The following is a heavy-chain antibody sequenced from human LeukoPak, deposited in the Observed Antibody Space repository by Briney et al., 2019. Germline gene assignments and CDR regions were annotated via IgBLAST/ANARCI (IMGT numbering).Heavy chain of an antibody. D-gene: IGHD5-18*01. J-gene: IGHJ4*02. V-gene: IGHV3-30*02. Sequence: SGGSLRLPCAASGFTFSSYGMHWVRQAPGKGLEWVAFIRYDGSNKYYADSVKGRFTISRDNSKNTLYLQMNSLRAEDTAVYYCAKDLHGYSYGLSYFDYWGQGTLVTVSS. CDR3: AKDLHGYSYGLSYFDY. CDR1: GFTFSSYG. CDR2: IRYDGSNK.